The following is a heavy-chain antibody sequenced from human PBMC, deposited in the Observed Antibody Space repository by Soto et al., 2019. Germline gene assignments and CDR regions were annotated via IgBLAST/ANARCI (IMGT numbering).Heavy chain of an antibody. CDR1: GFSFSTHW. J-gene: IGHJ4*02. CDR2: IKEDGSDK. CDR3: ARYCGLIDD. Sequence: ESGGGLVQPGGSLRLSCTASGFSFSTHWMTWVRQAPGKGLEWVASIKEDGSDKYYVDAVKGRFTISRDNAEKSLYLQMNSLRAEDTAMYHCARYCGLIDDWGQGTLVTVSS. D-gene: IGHD2-21*01. V-gene: IGHV3-7*05.